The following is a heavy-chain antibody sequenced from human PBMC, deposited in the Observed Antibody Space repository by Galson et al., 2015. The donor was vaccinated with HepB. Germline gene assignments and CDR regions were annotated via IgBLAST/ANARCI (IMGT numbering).Heavy chain of an antibody. CDR1: GFTFSRYT. CDR2: MSYSGETI. J-gene: IGHJ6*04. Sequence: SLRLSCAASGFTFSRYTMNWVRQAPGKGLEWVSYMSYSGETIYYADPVKGRFTISRDNAKNSLHLHMNSLRAEDTAVYYCARDRHYDSTGHFPTPLYMDVWGIGTTVTVSS. V-gene: IGHV3-48*03. CDR3: ARDRHYDSTGHFPTPLYMDV. D-gene: IGHD3-22*01.